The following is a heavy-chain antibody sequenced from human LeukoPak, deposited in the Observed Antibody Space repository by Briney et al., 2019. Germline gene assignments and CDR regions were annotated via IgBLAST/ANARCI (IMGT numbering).Heavy chain of an antibody. CDR3: AKAANWGSFDY. D-gene: IGHD7-27*01. CDR2: ISGSGDGT. V-gene: IGHV3-23*01. CDR1: GFIFSTYA. J-gene: IGHJ4*02. Sequence: GGSLRLSCAASGFIFSTYAFSWVRQAPGKGLEWVSGISGSGDGTYYADSVRGRFTISGDNSKNTLYLQMNSLRAEDTAVYYCAKAANWGSFDYWGQGTLVTVSS.